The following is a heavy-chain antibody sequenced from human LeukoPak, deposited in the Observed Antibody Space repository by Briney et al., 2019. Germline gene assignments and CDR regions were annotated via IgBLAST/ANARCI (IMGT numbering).Heavy chain of an antibody. J-gene: IGHJ4*02. CDR1: GYTFTGYY. CDR3: ARDLTTYSPDVVY. D-gene: IGHD1-26*01. Sequence: ASVKVSCKASGYTFTGYYLHWLRQAPGQGLEWMGWINPNSGDTHYAQNFQGRVTLTRDTSSSTVYMELRRLRSDDTAVYYCARDLTTYSPDVVYWGQGTLVTVSS. CDR2: INPNSGDT. V-gene: IGHV1-2*02.